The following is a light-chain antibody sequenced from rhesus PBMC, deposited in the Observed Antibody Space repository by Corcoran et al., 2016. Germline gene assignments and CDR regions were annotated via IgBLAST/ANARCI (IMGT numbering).Light chain of an antibody. V-gene: IGKV1-25*01. CDR2: EAT. Sequence: DIQMTQSPSSLSASVGDRVTITCRASQGITNDLAWYQQQPGETPKLLSYEATTLQSGIPSRFSGSGSGTDFPLTISGLQTAAFATFYYQTYYSTPTFGQGTKVEIK. CDR3: QTYYSTPT. CDR1: QGITND. J-gene: IGKJ1*01.